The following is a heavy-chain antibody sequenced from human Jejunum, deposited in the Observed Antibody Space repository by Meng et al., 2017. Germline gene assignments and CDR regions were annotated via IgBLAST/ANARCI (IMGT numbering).Heavy chain of an antibody. J-gene: IGHJ4*02. CDR1: GGSITGTNW. Sequence: QVQLQGSGPGLVSPSGTLSLTCAGSGGSITGTNWWTWVRQAPGKGLVWIGEIYHSGTTNYNPSLKSRVAISADKSKNQFSLNLYSLSAADTAVYYCATRTRDSFDYWGQGSLVTVSS. CDR3: ATRTRDSFDY. CDR2: IYHSGTT. V-gene: IGHV4-4*02. D-gene: IGHD1-7*01.